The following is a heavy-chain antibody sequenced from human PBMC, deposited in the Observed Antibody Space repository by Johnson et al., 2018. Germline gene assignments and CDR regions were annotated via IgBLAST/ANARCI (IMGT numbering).Heavy chain of an antibody. CDR1: GFTFDDYA. D-gene: IGHD5-24*01. J-gene: IGHJ1*01. CDR3: AKDAVEMATTFQH. V-gene: IGHV3-9*01. CDR2: ISWNSGSI. Sequence: VQLVQSGGGLVQPGRSLRLSCAASGFTFDDYAMHWVRQAPGKGLEWVSGISWNSGSIGYADSVKGRFTISRDNAKNSLYLQMNSLRAEDTALYYCAKDAVEMATTFQHWGQGTLVTVSS.